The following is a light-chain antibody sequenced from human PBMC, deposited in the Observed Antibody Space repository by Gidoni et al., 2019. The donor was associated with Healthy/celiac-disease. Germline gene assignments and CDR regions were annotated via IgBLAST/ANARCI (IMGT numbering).Light chain of an antibody. Sequence: DIVMTQSPLSLPVTPGEPASISCRSSQSLLHSNGYNYLVWYLQKPGQSPQLLIYLGSNRASGVPDRFSGSGSGTDFTLKISRVEAEDVGVYYCMQALQTVFTFGPGTKVDMK. CDR1: QSLLHSNGYNY. J-gene: IGKJ3*01. CDR2: LGS. V-gene: IGKV2-28*01. CDR3: MQALQTVFT.